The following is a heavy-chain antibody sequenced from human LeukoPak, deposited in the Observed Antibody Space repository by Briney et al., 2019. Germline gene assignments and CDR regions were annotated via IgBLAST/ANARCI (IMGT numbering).Heavy chain of an antibody. J-gene: IGHJ4*02. D-gene: IGHD3-9*01. V-gene: IGHV4-39*07. CDR3: ARVSNWLLPNFDY. CDR2: IYYSGST. CDR1: GGSISSSSYY. Sequence: SETLSLTCTVSGGSISSSSYYWGWIRQPPGKGLEWIGSIYYSGSTYYNPSLKSRVTISVDTSKNQFSLKLSSVTAADTAVYYCARVSNWLLPNFDYWGQGTLVTVSS.